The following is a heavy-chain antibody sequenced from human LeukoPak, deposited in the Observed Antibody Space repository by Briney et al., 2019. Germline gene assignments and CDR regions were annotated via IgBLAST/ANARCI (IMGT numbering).Heavy chain of an antibody. J-gene: IGHJ2*01. CDR3: ARVRGDTYWYFDL. V-gene: IGHV3-48*03. D-gene: IGHD4-17*01. Sequence: PGGSLRLSCAASGFTFSSYEMNWVRQAPGKVLEWVSYISSSGSNIYYADSVKGRFTISRDNAKNSLYLQMNSLRAEDTAVYYCARVRGDTYWYFDLWGRGTLVTVSS. CDR2: ISSSGSNI. CDR1: GFTFSSYE.